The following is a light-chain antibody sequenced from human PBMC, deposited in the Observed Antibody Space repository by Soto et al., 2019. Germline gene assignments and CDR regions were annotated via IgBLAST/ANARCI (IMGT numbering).Light chain of an antibody. CDR3: QHYNYYSRV. CDR1: QSVDSW. Sequence: DIQMTQSPSTLSASIGDIVTITCRASQSVDSWLAWYQQQPGKAPKLLIYKASSLQTGVPSRFSGSGSGTEFTRTISSLQPDDFATYYCQHYNYYSRVFRQGTKVEIK. J-gene: IGKJ1*01. V-gene: IGKV1-5*03. CDR2: KAS.